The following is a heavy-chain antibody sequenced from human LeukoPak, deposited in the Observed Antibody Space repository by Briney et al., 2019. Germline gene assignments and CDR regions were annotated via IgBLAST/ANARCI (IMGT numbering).Heavy chain of an antibody. CDR2: LNTNTGNP. J-gene: IGHJ6*02. Sequence: ASVKVSCKASGYSFASHALNWLRQAPGQGPEWMGWLNTNTGNPTYAQGFTGRFVFSLDTSVSTAYLQISSLKAEDTAVYYCARTFDDYYGMDVWGQGTTVTVSS. V-gene: IGHV7-4-1*02. CDR3: ARTFDDYYGMDV. CDR1: GYSFASHA. D-gene: IGHD3-9*01.